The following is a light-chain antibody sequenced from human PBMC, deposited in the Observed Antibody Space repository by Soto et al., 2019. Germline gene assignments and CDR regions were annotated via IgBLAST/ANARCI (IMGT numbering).Light chain of an antibody. CDR3: QAWDTNTAV. V-gene: IGLV3-1*01. Sequence: SYELTQPPSVSVSPGQTASITCSGDKLGDKFACWYQQKPGQSPVLVIYEDYKRPSGIPERFSGSNSGNTATLTISDTQAMDEADYYCQAWDTNTAVFGTGTKLTVL. CDR1: KLGDKF. J-gene: IGLJ1*01. CDR2: EDY.